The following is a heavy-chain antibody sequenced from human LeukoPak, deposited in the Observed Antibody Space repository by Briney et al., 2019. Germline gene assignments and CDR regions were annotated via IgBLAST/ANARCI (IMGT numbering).Heavy chain of an antibody. CDR3: ARDRSQSDFWSGYLPNAFDI. Sequence: SVKVSCKASGGTFSSYAISWVRQAPGQGLEWMGGIIPIFGTANYAQKFQGRVTITADESTSTAYMELSSLRSEDTAVYYRARDRSQSDFWSGYLPNAFDIWGQGTMVTVSS. D-gene: IGHD3-3*01. V-gene: IGHV1-69*13. J-gene: IGHJ3*02. CDR2: IIPIFGTA. CDR1: GGTFSSYA.